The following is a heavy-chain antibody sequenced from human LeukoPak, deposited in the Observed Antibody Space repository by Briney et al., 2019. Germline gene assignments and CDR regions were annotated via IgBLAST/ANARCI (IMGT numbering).Heavy chain of an antibody. J-gene: IGHJ4*02. D-gene: IGHD3-10*01. Sequence: GGSLRLSCAAPGFTFSSHAMTWVRQAPGRGLEWVSAIRGDGATIFYGDSMKGRITVSRDNSKNTLYLQMNSLRAEDTAVYYCAKDQTGSSGFDYWGQGTLVTVSS. CDR3: AKDQTGSSGFDY. CDR2: IRGDGATI. CDR1: GFTFSSHA. V-gene: IGHV3-23*01.